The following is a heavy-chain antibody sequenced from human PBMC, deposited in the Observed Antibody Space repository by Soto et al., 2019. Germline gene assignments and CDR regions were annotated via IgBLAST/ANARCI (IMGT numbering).Heavy chain of an antibody. D-gene: IGHD3-9*01. J-gene: IGHJ4*02. CDR2: IYYSGST. V-gene: IGHV4-30-4*01. CDR3: ARVGYDILTGYYTDYYFDY. Sequence: QVQLQESGPGLVKPSQTLSLTCTVSGGSISSGDYYWSWIRQPPGKGLEWIGYIYYSGSTYYNPSLKSRVTISVDTSKNQFSLKLSSVTAADTAVYYCARVGYDILTGYYTDYYFDYWGQGTLVTVSS. CDR1: GGSISSGDYY.